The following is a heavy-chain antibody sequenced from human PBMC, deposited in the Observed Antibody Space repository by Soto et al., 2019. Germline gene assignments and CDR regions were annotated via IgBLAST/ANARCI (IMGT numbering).Heavy chain of an antibody. Sequence: QVQLQESGPGLVKSSETLSLICFVSGEALGSGQSYWNWIRQAPGKGLEWIGHTFVTGATKYSASIKSRVTMSMDTSTSQISMTLTSVTAAESATYFCARGRSDSAGSSFGRRMDVWGQGTTVTVSS. V-gene: IGHV4-61*01. CDR1: GEALGSGQSY. CDR3: ARGRSDSAGSSFGRRMDV. J-gene: IGHJ6*02. D-gene: IGHD3-10*01. CDR2: TFVTGAT.